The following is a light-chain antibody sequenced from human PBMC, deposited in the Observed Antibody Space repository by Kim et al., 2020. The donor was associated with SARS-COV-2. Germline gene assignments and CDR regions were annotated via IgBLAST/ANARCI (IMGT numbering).Light chain of an antibody. CDR1: QSLVYSDGNTY. V-gene: IGKV2-30*01. CDR3: MQGTHWPPT. J-gene: IGKJ1*01. CDR2: KVS. Sequence: PSSISCRSSQSLVYSDGNTYLTWFHQRPGQSPRRLVYKVSSRDSGVPDRFSGSGSCTDFTLKISRVEAEYVGIYYCMQGTHWPPTFGQGTKVDIK.